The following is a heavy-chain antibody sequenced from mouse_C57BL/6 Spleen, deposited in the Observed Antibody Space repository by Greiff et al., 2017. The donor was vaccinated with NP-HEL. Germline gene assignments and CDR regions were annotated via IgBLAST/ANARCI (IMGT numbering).Heavy chain of an antibody. CDR2: IDPSDSYT. CDR1: GYTFTSYW. Sequence: QVQLQQPGAELVKPGASVKLSCKASGYTFTSYWMQWVKQRPGQGLAWIGEIDPSDSYTNYNQKFKGKATLTVYTSSSTAYMQLSSLTSEDSAVYYCARQHSSGFDYWGQGTTLTVSS. V-gene: IGHV1-50*01. D-gene: IGHD3-2*02. J-gene: IGHJ2*01. CDR3: ARQHSSGFDY.